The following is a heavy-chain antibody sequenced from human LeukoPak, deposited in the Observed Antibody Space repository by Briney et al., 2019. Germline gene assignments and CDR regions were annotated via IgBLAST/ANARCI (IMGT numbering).Heavy chain of an antibody. V-gene: IGHV3-73*01. J-gene: IGHJ4*02. D-gene: IGHD3-22*01. CDR3: TSGAYYYDSSGGY. Sequence: PGGSLRLPCAASGFTFSGSAMHWVRQASGKGLEWVGRIRSKANSYATAYAASVKGRFTISRDDSKNTAYLQMNSLKTEDTAVYYCTSGAYYYDSSGGYWGQGTLVTVSS. CDR2: IRSKANSYAT. CDR1: GFTFSGSA.